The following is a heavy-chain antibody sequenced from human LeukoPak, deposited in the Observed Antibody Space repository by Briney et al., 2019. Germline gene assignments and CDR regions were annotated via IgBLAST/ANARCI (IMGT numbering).Heavy chain of an antibody. Sequence: GRSLRLSCAASGFTFDDYAMHWVRQAPGKGLEWVSGISWNSGSIDYAGSVKGRFTISRDNAKNSLYLQMNSLRAEDMALYYCTKDGGSRQWLVAPDYWGQGTLVTVSS. CDR1: GFTFDDYA. CDR2: ISWNSGSI. D-gene: IGHD6-19*01. J-gene: IGHJ4*02. V-gene: IGHV3-9*03. CDR3: TKDGGSRQWLVAPDY.